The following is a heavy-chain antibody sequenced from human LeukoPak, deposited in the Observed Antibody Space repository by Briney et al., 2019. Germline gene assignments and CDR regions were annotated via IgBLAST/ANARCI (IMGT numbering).Heavy chain of an antibody. V-gene: IGHV3-30-3*02. CDR3: AKKREIAVAADFDY. D-gene: IGHD6-19*01. CDR1: GFTFSSYA. Sequence: GRSLRLSCAASGFTFSSYAVHWVRQAPGKGLEWVAVISYDGSNKYYADSVKGRFTISRDNPKNTLYLQMNSLRAEDTAVYYCAKKREIAVAADFDYWGQGTLVTVSS. J-gene: IGHJ4*02. CDR2: ISYDGSNK.